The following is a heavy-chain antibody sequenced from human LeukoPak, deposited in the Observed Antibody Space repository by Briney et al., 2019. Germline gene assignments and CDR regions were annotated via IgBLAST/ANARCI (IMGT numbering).Heavy chain of an antibody. J-gene: IGHJ4*02. CDR2: ITNSGNSK. V-gene: IGHV3-48*04. CDR3: ARVLTMVRGVTTYYFDY. CDR1: EFTFSSYS. Sequence: GGSLRLSCAASEFTFSSYSMNWVRQAPGKGLEWVSYITNSGNSKSYADSVKGRFTISRDNAKNSLYLQMNSLRAEDTAVYYCARVLTMVRGVTTYYFDYWGQGTLVTVSS. D-gene: IGHD3-10*01.